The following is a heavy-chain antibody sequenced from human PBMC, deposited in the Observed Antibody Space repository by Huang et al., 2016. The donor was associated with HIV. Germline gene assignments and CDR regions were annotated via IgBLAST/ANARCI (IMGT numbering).Heavy chain of an antibody. CDR2: ISYDGTNK. CDR3: AKEFDILTGYYYSGSDY. CDR1: GFTFSSFG. V-gene: IGHV3-30*18. Sequence: QVQLVESGGGVVQPGRSLRLSCVASGFTFSSFGMNWVGQAPGKGVEWVEFISYDGTNKYYAGSVKGRFTISRDNSKNTLYLQMNSLKPEDTAVYYCAKEFDILTGYYYSGSDYWGQGTLVTVSS. J-gene: IGHJ4*02. D-gene: IGHD3-9*01.